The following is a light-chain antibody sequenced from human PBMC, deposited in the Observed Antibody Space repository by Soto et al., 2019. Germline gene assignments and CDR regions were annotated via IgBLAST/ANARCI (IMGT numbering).Light chain of an antibody. Sequence: QAVVTQPPSASGTPGQRVTISCSGSNSNIGSNTVNWYQQFPGTAPRFLIYGNDLRPSGVPDRFSASKSGTSASLAISGLQSEDEADYYCAVWDDILRGRVFGGGTKLTVL. CDR1: NSNIGSNT. CDR3: AVWDDILRGRV. J-gene: IGLJ2*01. CDR2: GND. V-gene: IGLV1-44*01.